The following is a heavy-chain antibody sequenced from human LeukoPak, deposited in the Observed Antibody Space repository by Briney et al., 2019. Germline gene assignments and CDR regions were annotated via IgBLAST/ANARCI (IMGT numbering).Heavy chain of an antibody. D-gene: IGHD4-17*01. J-gene: IGHJ4*02. CDR1: GFTFSDYG. V-gene: IGHV3-33*06. CDR3: AKGPSTSIFTVTTEY. CDR2: IWYDGSNK. Sequence: GGSLRLSCTASGFTFSDYGMHWVRQPPGKGLEWVAIIWYDGSNKTYEDSVKGRFTISRDNSKNTLYLQMNSLRAEDTAVYYCAKGPSTSIFTVTTEYWGQGTLVTVSS.